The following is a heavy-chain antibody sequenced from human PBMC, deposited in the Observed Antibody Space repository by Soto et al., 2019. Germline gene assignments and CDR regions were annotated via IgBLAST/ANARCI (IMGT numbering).Heavy chain of an antibody. CDR1: GDSVSSNSAA. J-gene: IGHJ6*02. CDR2: TYYRSKWYN. D-gene: IGHD3-3*01. CDR3: ARAYYHFWSGLYGMDV. Sequence: SQTLSLTCAISGDSVSSNSAAWNWIRQSPSRGLEWLGRTYYRSKWYNDYAVSVKSRITINPDTSKNQFSLQLNSVTPEDTAVYYCARAYYHFWSGLYGMDVWGQGTTVTVSS. V-gene: IGHV6-1*01.